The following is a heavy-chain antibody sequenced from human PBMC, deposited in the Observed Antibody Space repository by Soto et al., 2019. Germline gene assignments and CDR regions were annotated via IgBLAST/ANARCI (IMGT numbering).Heavy chain of an antibody. J-gene: IGHJ5*02. CDR1: GYTFTRYT. V-gene: IGHV1-2*02. Sequence: GASVKVSCKASGYTFTRYTMNWVRQAPGQRLEWMGWINPNSGGTNYAQKFQGRVTMTRDTSISTAYMELSRLRSDDTAVYYCARDPIKYYDILTGYSPPPGWVDPWGQGTLVTVSS. CDR2: INPNSGGT. CDR3: ARDPIKYYDILTGYSPPPGWVDP. D-gene: IGHD3-9*01.